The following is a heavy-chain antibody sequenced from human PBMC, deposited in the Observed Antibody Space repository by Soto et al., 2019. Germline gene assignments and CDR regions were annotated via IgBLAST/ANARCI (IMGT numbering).Heavy chain of an antibody. CDR2: ISWNSGSI. J-gene: IGHJ4*02. Sequence: EVQLVESGGGLVQPGRSLRLSCAASGFTFDDYAMHWVRQAPGKGLEWVSGISWNSGSIGYADSVKGRFTISRDNAKNSLYLQMNRLRAEDTALYYCAKDTKAYYGSGSYFDYWGQGTLVTVSS. V-gene: IGHV3-9*01. D-gene: IGHD3-10*01. CDR1: GFTFDDYA. CDR3: AKDTKAYYGSGSYFDY.